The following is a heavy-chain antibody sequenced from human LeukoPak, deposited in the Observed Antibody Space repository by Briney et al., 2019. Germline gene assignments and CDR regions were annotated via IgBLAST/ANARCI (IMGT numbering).Heavy chain of an antibody. Sequence: ASVKVSCKASGYTFTSYYVHWVRQAPGQGLEWMGIINPSGGSTSYAQKFQGRVTMTRDMSTSTVYMELSSLRSEDTAVYYCASGALRLNGDYPRGHYYYMDVWGKGTTVTVSS. V-gene: IGHV1-46*01. CDR3: ASGALRLNGDYPRGHYYYMDV. J-gene: IGHJ6*03. CDR1: GYTFTSYY. D-gene: IGHD4-17*01. CDR2: INPSGGST.